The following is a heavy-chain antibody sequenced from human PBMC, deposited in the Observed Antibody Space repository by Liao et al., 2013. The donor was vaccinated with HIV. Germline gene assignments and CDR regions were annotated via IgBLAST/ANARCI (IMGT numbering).Heavy chain of an antibody. J-gene: IGHJ4*02. V-gene: IGHV4-34*01. CDR3: ASLSPLIPPLQPPWD. CDR2: INHSGST. D-gene: IGHD2-8*01. CDR1: GGSFSGYY. Sequence: QVQLQQWGAGLLKPSETLSLTCAVYGGSFSGYYWSWIRQPPGKGLEWIGEINHSGSTNYNPSLKSRVTISVDTSKNQFSLKLSSVTAADTAVYYCASLSPLIPPLQPPWDWGQGTLVTVSS.